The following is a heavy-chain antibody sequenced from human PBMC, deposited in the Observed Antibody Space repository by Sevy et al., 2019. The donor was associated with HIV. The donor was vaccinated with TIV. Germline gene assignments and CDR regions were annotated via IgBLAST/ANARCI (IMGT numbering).Heavy chain of an antibody. CDR2: ISSSSSYI. D-gene: IGHD3-3*01. CDR1: GFTFSSYS. V-gene: IGHV3-21*01. Sequence: GGSLRLSCAASGFTFSSYSMNWVRQAPGKGLEWVSSISSSSSYIYYADSVKGRFTISRDNAKNSLYLQMNSLRAEDTAVYYCVRDSRRRDYDFWSGRNYNWFDPWGQGTLVTVSS. CDR3: VRDSRRRDYDFWSGRNYNWFDP. J-gene: IGHJ5*02.